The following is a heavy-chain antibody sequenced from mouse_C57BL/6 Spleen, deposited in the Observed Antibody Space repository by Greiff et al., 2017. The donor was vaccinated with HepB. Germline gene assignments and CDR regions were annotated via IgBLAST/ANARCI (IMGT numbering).Heavy chain of an antibody. CDR3: TRDGSGTYYFDY. D-gene: IGHD4-1*01. V-gene: IGHV1-15*01. CDR1: GYTFTDYE. Sequence: VQLLQSGAELVRPGASVTLSCKASGYTFTDYEMHWVKQTPVHGLEWIGAIDPETGGTAYNQKFKGKAILTADKSSSTAYMELRSLTSEDSAVYYCTRDGSGTYYFDYWGQGTTLTVSS. CDR2: IDPETGGT. J-gene: IGHJ2*01.